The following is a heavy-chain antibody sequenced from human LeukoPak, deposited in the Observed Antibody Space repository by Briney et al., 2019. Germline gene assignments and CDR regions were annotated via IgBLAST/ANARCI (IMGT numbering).Heavy chain of an antibody. D-gene: IGHD5-24*01. CDR3: ARGVPPSAWWLQLAY. Sequence: AGGSLRLSCAASGFTFSSYAMSWVRQAPGKGLEWVSAISGSGGSTYYADSVKGRFTISRDNSKNTLYLQMNSLRAEDTAVYYCARGVPPSAWWLQLAYWGQGTLVTVSS. J-gene: IGHJ4*02. V-gene: IGHV3-23*01. CDR2: ISGSGGST. CDR1: GFTFSSYA.